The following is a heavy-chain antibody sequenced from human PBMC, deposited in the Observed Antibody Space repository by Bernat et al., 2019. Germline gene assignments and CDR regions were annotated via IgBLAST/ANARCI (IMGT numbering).Heavy chain of an antibody. CDR3: ARLGSRWSFDY. D-gene: IGHD6-13*01. J-gene: IGHJ4*02. CDR2: IWYDGSNK. V-gene: IGHV3-33*01. CDR1: GFTFSSYG. Sequence: VQLVESGGGVVQPERSLRLSCAASGFTFSSYGMLWVRQAPGKGLEWVAIIWYDGSNKYYVDSVKGRFTISRDSSKNTVYLQMNSLRAEDTAVYYCARLGSRWSFDYWGQGTLVTVSS.